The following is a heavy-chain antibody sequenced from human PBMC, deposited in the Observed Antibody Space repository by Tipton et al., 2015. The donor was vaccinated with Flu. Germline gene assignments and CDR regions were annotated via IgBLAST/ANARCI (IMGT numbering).Heavy chain of an antibody. Sequence: TLSLTCTVSGGSISSGGYYWSWIRQHPGKGLEWIGYIYYSGSTYYNPSLKSRVTISVDTSKNQFSLKLSSVTAADTAVYYCARVPATVNTYYFDYWGQGTLVTVSS. D-gene: IGHD4-17*01. CDR1: GGSISSGGYY. CDR2: IYYSGST. CDR3: ARVPATVNTYYFDY. V-gene: IGHV4-31*03. J-gene: IGHJ4*02.